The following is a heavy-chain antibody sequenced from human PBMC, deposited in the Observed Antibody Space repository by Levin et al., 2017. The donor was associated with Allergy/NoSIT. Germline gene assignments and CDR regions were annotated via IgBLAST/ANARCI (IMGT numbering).Heavy chain of an antibody. J-gene: IGHJ4*02. CDR1: GFTFSSYG. CDR2: IWYDGSNK. D-gene: IGHD3-10*01. V-gene: IGHV3-33*01. CDR3: ARDSGSGSYYNFDY. Sequence: GESLKISCAASGFTFSSYGMHWVRQAPGKGLEWVAVIWYDGSNKYYADSVKGRFTISRDNSKNTLYLQMNSLRAEDTAVYYCARDSGSGSYYNFDYWGQGTLVTVSS.